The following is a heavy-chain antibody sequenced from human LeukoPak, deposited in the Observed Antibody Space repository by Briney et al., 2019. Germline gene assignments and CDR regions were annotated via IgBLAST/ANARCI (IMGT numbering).Heavy chain of an antibody. V-gene: IGHV3-23*01. CDR1: GFTFNNYA. Sequence: GGSLRLSCEASGFTFNNYAMSWVRQAPGKGLEWVSDISGSGSNLYYADSVKGRFTISRDNSRNTLYLQMNSLRVDDTARYYCAKHKDSSNWFRQDFWGQGVLVTVSS. CDR3: AKHKDSSNWFRQDF. D-gene: IGHD6-13*01. J-gene: IGHJ4*02. CDR2: ISGSGSNL.